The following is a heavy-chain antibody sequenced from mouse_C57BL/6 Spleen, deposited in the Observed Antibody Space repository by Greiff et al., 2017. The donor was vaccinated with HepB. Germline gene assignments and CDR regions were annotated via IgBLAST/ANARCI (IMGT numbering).Heavy chain of an antibody. Sequence: QVQLQQSGAELVKPGASVKISCKASGYAFSSYWMNWVKQRPGKGLEWIGQIYPGDGDTNYNGKFKGKATLTADKSSSTAYMQLSSLTSEDSAVYLCARYYSNYYAMDYWGQGTSVTVSS. CDR2: IYPGDGDT. D-gene: IGHD2-5*01. CDR1: GYAFSSYW. J-gene: IGHJ4*01. V-gene: IGHV1-80*01. CDR3: ARYYSNYYAMDY.